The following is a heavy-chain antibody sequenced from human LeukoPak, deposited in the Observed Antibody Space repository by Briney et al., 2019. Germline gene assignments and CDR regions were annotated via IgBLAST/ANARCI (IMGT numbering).Heavy chain of an antibody. Sequence: QSGGSLRLSCAASGFTFSTYWMSWVRQAPGKGLEWVANIKEDGSEKYYVDSVKGRFTISRDNAKNSLYLQMNSLRAEDTAVYYCASTWGSTLAFDIWGQGTMVTVSS. J-gene: IGHJ3*02. CDR1: GFTFSTYW. CDR3: ASTWGSTLAFDI. D-gene: IGHD7-27*01. CDR2: IKEDGSEK. V-gene: IGHV3-7*01.